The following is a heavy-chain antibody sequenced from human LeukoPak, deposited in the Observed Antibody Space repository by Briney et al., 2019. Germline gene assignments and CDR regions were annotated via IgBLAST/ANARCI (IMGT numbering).Heavy chain of an antibody. CDR3: AKAPYGTVGYVPYFDY. Sequence: GGSLRLSCAASGFTFTSYVMSWVRQAPGKGLEWVSAISSSGDGTSYTHSVKGRFTISRDNSKNTLYLQMISLRAEDTAVYYCAKAPYGTVGYVPYFDYWGQGTLVTVSS. D-gene: IGHD5-12*01. CDR2: ISSSGDGT. CDR1: GFTFTSYV. V-gene: IGHV3-23*01. J-gene: IGHJ4*02.